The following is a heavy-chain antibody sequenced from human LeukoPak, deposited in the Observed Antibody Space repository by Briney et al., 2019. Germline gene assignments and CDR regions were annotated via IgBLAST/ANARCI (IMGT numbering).Heavy chain of an antibody. CDR3: AREKMGELSP. CDR1: GFTFSSYW. Sequence: PGGSLRLSCAASGFTFSSYWMTWVRQAPGKGLEWVSSISSSSSYIYYADSVKGRFTISRDNAKNSLYLQMNSLRAEDTAVYYCAREKMGELSPWGQGTLVTVSS. D-gene: IGHD3-16*02. J-gene: IGHJ5*02. V-gene: IGHV3-21*01. CDR2: ISSSSSYI.